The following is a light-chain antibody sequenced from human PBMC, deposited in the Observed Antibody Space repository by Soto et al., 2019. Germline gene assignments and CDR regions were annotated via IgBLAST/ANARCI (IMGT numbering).Light chain of an antibody. Sequence: QSAPTQPRSVSRSPGQSVTISCTGTSSDVGVYNYVSWYQQHPGKAPQLVIYDVIKRPSGVPYRFSGSKSGNTASLTISGLQAEDEADYYCCSYAGSSLWVFGGGTKVTVL. J-gene: IGLJ3*02. CDR1: SSDVGVYNY. V-gene: IGLV2-11*01. CDR3: CSYAGSSLWV. CDR2: DVI.